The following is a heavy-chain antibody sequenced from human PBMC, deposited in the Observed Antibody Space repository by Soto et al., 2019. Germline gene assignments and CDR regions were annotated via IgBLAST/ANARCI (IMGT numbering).Heavy chain of an antibody. J-gene: IGHJ4*02. Sequence: QVQLVESGGGLVKPGGSLRLSCAASGFTFSDFYMSWIRQAPGKGLEWISYISSGSTNIFYADSVKGRFTVSRDNAKNSVYLQMDSLRAEDTDVYSCARDRNAAGSDYWGQGTLVTVSS. D-gene: IGHD1-1*01. V-gene: IGHV3-11*01. CDR3: ARDRNAAGSDY. CDR2: ISSGSTNI. CDR1: GFTFSDFY.